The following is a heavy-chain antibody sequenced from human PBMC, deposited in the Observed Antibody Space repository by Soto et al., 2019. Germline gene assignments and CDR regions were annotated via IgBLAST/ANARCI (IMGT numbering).Heavy chain of an antibody. V-gene: IGHV3-30*18. D-gene: IGHD2-15*01. CDR1: GFIFSNYG. Sequence: QVQLVESGGGVVQPGKSLRLSCAASGFIFSNYGMHWVRQAPGKGLEWVALISFDGKNRNYADSVKGRFNIYRDNPKNTLYLEMNSLRPEETAFYYCAKRGGVVGGSEHPFFEYWGQGTLVTVSS. CDR3: AKRGGVVGGSEHPFFEY. J-gene: IGHJ4*02. CDR2: ISFDGKNR.